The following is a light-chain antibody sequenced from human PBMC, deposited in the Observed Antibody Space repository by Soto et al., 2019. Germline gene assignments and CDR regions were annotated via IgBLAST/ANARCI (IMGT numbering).Light chain of an antibody. V-gene: IGKV1-5*03. J-gene: IGKJ1*01. Sequence: DIQMTQSPSTLSASVGDRVTITCRASQSVNRWLAWYQQKPGKAPKLLIYEASSLESGVPSRFGGSGSGTEFTLTISSLQPDDFAVYYCQQRRNWPPEWTVGQGTKV. CDR1: QSVNRW. CDR3: QQRRNWPPEWT. CDR2: EAS.